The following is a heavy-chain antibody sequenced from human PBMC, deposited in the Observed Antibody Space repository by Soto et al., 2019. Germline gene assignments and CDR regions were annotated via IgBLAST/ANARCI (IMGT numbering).Heavy chain of an antibody. CDR1: GFTFSSYG. CDR2: ISYDGSNK. CDR3: AKDITMIVVGPTRYFQH. J-gene: IGHJ1*01. V-gene: IGHV3-30*18. Sequence: PGGSLRLSCAASGFTFSSYGMHWVRQAPGKGLEWVAVISYDGSNKYYADSVKGRFTISRDNSKNTLYLQMNSLRAEDTAVYYCAKDITMIVVGPTRYFQHWGQGTLVTVSS. D-gene: IGHD3-22*01.